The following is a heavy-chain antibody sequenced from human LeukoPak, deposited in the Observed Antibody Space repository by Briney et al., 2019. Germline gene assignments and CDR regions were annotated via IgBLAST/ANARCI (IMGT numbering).Heavy chain of an antibody. CDR3: AKGIRITMIVVVKISDY. CDR1: GFTFSSYA. J-gene: IGHJ4*02. CDR2: ISGSGGST. Sequence: PGGSLRLSCAASGFTFSSYAMSWVRQAPGKGPEWVSAISGSGGSTYYADSVKGRFTISRDNSKNTLYLQMNSLRAEDTAVYYCAKGIRITMIVVVKISDYWGQGTLVTVSS. D-gene: IGHD3-22*01. V-gene: IGHV3-23*01.